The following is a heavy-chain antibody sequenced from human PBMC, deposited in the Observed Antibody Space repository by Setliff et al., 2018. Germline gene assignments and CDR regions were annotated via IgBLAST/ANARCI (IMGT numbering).Heavy chain of an antibody. CDR3: GRDVFDFRTGQGGP. D-gene: IGHD3-3*01. CDR1: GGSISSGTYY. J-gene: IGHJ5*02. V-gene: IGHV4-61*02. Sequence: SETLSLTCTVSGGSISSGTYYWSWIRQPAGKGLEWIGRLHTSGSIDYNPSLKSRVTIFRDSAKNSLSLQMNDLRAEDTSVYYCGRDVFDFRTGQGGPWGQGTRVTVSS. CDR2: LHTSGSI.